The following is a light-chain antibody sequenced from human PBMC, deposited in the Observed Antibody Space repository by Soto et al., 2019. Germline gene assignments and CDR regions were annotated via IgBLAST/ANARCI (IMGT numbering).Light chain of an antibody. V-gene: IGKV3-15*01. Sequence: EIVMTHSPATLSVSPGERATLSCRASQSVSSNLAWYQQKPGQAPRLLIYGASTRATGIPARFSGSGSGTEFTLTISSLQSEDFAVSYCQQYNNWPLTFGPGTKVDIK. J-gene: IGKJ3*01. CDR1: QSVSSN. CDR2: GAS. CDR3: QQYNNWPLT.